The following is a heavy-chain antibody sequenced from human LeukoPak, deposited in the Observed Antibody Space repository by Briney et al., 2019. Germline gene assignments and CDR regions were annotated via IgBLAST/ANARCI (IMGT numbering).Heavy chain of an antibody. CDR1: GGSISDRY. Sequence: SETLSLTCTVSGGSISDRYWSWIRQPPGKGLEWIGFIHSSGTTNYNLSLKSRITLSVDTSKNHFSLKLNSVTAAGTAVYYCARGGASSRYFDYWGQGTLVTVSS. CDR3: ARGGASSRYFDY. J-gene: IGHJ4*02. V-gene: IGHV4-59*11. CDR2: IHSSGTT. D-gene: IGHD3-16*01.